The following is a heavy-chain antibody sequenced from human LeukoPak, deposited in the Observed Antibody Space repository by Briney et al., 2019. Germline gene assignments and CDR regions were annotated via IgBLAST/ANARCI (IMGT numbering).Heavy chain of an antibody. V-gene: IGHV3-23*01. D-gene: IGHD4-23*01. CDR2: LSGSGGST. CDR1: RFTFSSYA. Sequence: GGSLRLSCATSRFTFSSYAMSWVRQAPGKGLEWVAGLSGSGGSTFYADSVKGRLTISRDNSKNTLYLQMNSLRAEDTAVYYCAKDAPTVLILFDYWGQGTLVTVSS. CDR3: AKDAPTVLILFDY. J-gene: IGHJ4*02.